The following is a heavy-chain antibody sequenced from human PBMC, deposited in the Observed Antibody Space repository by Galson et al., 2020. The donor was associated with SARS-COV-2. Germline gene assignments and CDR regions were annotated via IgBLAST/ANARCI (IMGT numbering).Heavy chain of an antibody. D-gene: IGHD2-21*01. J-gene: IGHJ5*02. Sequence: SETLSLTCAVPGGSISSGGYSWSWIRQPPGKGLEWIGYIYYSGSTYYNPSLKSRVTISVDTSKNQFSLKLSSVTAADTAVYYCARDGGGYCLNWFDPWGHGTLVTVFS. CDR2: IYYSGST. CDR1: GGSISSGGYS. V-gene: IGHV4-30-4*07. CDR3: ARDGGGYCLNWFDP.